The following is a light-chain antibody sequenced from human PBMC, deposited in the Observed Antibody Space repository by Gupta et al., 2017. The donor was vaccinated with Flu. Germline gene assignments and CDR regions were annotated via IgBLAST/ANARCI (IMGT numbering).Light chain of an antibody. J-gene: IGLJ1*01. CDR2: EVT. Sequence: QFALTQPASVSGSPGQSLTISCTGTSIDVGGNNYVTWYQQHPGKAPKVIIYEVTNRPSGVSNRFSGSKSGNTASLTISGLQAEDEADYYCSSYATSTIRYVFGTGTKVTVL. CDR3: SSYATSTIRYV. V-gene: IGLV2-14*01. CDR1: SIDVGGNNY.